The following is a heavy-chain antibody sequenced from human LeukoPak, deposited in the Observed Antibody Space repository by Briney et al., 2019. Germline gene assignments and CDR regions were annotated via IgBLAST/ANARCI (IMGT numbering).Heavy chain of an antibody. D-gene: IGHD3-3*01. CDR1: GFTFSSYA. Sequence: GGSLRLSCAASGFTFSSYAMHWVRQAPGKGLEWVAVISYDGSNKYYADSVKGRFTISRDNSKNTLYLQMSSLRAEDTAVYYCARDRAVIYDFWSGPLFDPWGQGTLVTVSS. CDR3: ARDRAVIYDFWSGPLFDP. CDR2: ISYDGSNK. J-gene: IGHJ5*02. V-gene: IGHV3-30-3*01.